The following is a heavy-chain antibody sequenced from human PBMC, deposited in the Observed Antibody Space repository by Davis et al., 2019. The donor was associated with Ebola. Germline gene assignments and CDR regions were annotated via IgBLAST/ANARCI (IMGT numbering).Heavy chain of an antibody. Sequence: GESLKISCAASGFTFSSYAMSWVRQAPGKGLEWVSAISGSGGTTYYADSVKGRFTISRDNSKNTLYLQMNSLRAEDTAVYYCARGRGDFWSGYPELYYYYGMDVWGQGTTVTVSS. V-gene: IGHV3-23*01. J-gene: IGHJ6*02. D-gene: IGHD3-3*01. CDR3: ARGRGDFWSGYPELYYYYGMDV. CDR2: ISGSGGTT. CDR1: GFTFSSYA.